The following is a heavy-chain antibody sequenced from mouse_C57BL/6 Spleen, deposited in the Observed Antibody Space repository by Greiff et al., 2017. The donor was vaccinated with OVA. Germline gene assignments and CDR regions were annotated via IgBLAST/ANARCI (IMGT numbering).Heavy chain of an antibody. Sequence: VQLKQSGAELVRPGASVKLSCTASGFNIKDYYMHWVKQRPEQGLEWIGRIDPEDGDTEYAPKFQGKATMTADTSSNTAYLQLSSLTSEDTAVYYCTTGGGYYSNYFDYWGQGTTLTVSS. D-gene: IGHD2-5*01. CDR1: GFNIKDYY. CDR2: IDPEDGDT. V-gene: IGHV14-1*01. CDR3: TTGGGYYSNYFDY. J-gene: IGHJ2*01.